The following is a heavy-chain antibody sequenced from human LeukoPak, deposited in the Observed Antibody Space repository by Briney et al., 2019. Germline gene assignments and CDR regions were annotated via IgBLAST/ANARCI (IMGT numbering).Heavy chain of an antibody. J-gene: IGHJ5*02. Sequence: SETLSLTCTVSGGSISSGDYYWSWIRQPPGKGLEWIAYMYYSGSTYYNPSLKSRVTMSADTSKSQLSLKLSSVTAADTAVYYRARPYYYDSRIDPWGQGILVTVSS. CDR2: MYYSGST. CDR3: ARPYYYDSRIDP. CDR1: GGSISSGDYY. V-gene: IGHV4-30-4*01. D-gene: IGHD3-22*01.